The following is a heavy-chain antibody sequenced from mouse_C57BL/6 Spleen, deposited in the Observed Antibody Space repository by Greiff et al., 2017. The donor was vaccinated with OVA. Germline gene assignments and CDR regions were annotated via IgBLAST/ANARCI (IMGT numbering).Heavy chain of an antibody. V-gene: IGHV1-4*01. J-gene: IGHJ1*03. CDR1: GYTFTSYT. Sequence: QVQLQQSGAELARPGASVKLSCKASGYTFTSYTMHWVKQRPGQGLEWIGYINPSSGYTKYNQKFKDKATLTADKSSSTDYMQLSSLTSEDSAVYYCARTATTTVVAALYWYFDVWGTGTTVTVSA. CDR3: ARTATTTVVAALYWYFDV. D-gene: IGHD1-1*01. CDR2: INPSSGYT.